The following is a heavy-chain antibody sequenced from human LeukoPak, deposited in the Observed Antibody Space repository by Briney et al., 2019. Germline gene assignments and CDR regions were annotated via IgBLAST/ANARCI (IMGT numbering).Heavy chain of an antibody. CDR3: ARLVGATNGFDI. D-gene: IGHD1-26*01. CDR1: GGSISSSSYH. J-gene: IGHJ3*02. CDR2: IYYSGST. Sequence: SETLSLTCTVSGGSISSSSYHWGWIRQPPGKGLEWIGTIYYSGSTYYNPSLKSRVTISVDTSKNQFSLKLSSVTAADTAVYYCARLVGATNGFDIWGQGTMVTVSS. V-gene: IGHV4-39*01.